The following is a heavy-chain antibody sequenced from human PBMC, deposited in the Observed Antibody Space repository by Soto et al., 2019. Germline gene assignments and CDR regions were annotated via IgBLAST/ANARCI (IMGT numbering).Heavy chain of an antibody. D-gene: IGHD2-21*02. J-gene: IGHJ4*02. V-gene: IGHV1-69*01. CDR1: GGSFSNDA. CDR3: AREVVTETTLGYFDF. Sequence: QVHLVQSGAEVKKSGSSVRVSCTASGGSFSNDAISWVRQAPGQGLEWLGRIIPLFGTPDYSQSFRDRLTITADESTGTDYMDLRSLRSDDTAVYYCAREVVTETTLGYFDFWGQGTLVTVSS. CDR2: IIPLFGTP.